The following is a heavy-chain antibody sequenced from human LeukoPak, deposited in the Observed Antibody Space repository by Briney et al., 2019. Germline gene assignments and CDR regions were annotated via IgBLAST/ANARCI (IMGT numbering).Heavy chain of an antibody. D-gene: IGHD2-2*01. CDR1: GGSISSSNW. CDR3: ARVKRKYQVLKPLHETPSHYFDY. V-gene: IGHV4-4*02. Sequence: SGTLSLTCAVSGGSISSSNWWSWVRQPPGKGLEWIGEIYHSGSTNYNPSLKSRVTISVDKSKNQFSLKLSSVTAADTAMYYCARVKRKYQVLKPLHETPSHYFDYWGQGTLVTVSS. CDR2: IYHSGST. J-gene: IGHJ4*02.